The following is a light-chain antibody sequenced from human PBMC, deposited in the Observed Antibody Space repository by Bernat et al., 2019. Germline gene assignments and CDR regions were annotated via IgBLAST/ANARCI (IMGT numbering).Light chain of an antibody. CDR2: ATS. V-gene: IGKV3-20*01. CDR3: QQYDASPWT. Sequence: EIVLTQSPGTLSLSPGERATLSCRASQNVRGTYFAWYQHKPGQAPELLVYATSNRATGIPDRFSGSGSGTDFTLTISRLEPEDFAVYYCQQYDASPWTFGQGTKVEIK. J-gene: IGKJ1*01. CDR1: QNVRGTY.